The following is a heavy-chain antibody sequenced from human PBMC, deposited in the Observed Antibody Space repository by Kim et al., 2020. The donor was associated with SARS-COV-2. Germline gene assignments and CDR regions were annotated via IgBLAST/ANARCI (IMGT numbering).Heavy chain of an antibody. CDR1: GFTFSSYG. V-gene: IGHV3-33*06. D-gene: IGHD1-26*01. Sequence: GGSLRLSCAASGFTFSSYGMHWVRQAPGKGLEWVAVIWYDGSNKYYADSVKGRFTISRDNSKNTLYLQMNSLRAEDTAVYYCAKDSGSGSYTMDYWGQGTLVTVSS. CDR2: IWYDGSNK. CDR3: AKDSGSGSYTMDY. J-gene: IGHJ4*02.